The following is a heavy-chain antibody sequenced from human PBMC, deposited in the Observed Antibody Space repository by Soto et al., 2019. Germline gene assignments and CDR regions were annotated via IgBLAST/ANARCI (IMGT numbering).Heavy chain of an antibody. J-gene: IGHJ2*01. CDR2: FYSGGST. D-gene: IGHD2-21*02. Sequence: EVQLVETGGGLIQPGGSLRLSCAASGFTVSSNYMSWVRQAPGKGLEWVSVFYSGGSTYYADSVKGRFTISRDYSKNSVYLKMNSLRAEDTAVYYCAREGGYGGDSGHWYFDLWGRGTLVTVSS. CDR1: GFTVSSNY. V-gene: IGHV3-53*02. CDR3: AREGGYGGDSGHWYFDL.